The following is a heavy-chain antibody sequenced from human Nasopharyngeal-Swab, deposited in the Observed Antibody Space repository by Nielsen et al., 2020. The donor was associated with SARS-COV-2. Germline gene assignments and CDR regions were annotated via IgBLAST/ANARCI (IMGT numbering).Heavy chain of an antibody. CDR3: ARGGNSVY. CDR2: ISSSSSYI. J-gene: IGHJ4*02. D-gene: IGHD4-23*01. V-gene: IGHV3-21*01. CDR1: GVTFSSYS. Sequence: GESLKISCAASGVTFSSYSMNWVRQAPGKGLEWVSSISSSSSYIYYADSVKGRFTISRDNAKNSLYLQMNSLRAEDTAVYYCARGGNSVYWGQGTLVTVSS.